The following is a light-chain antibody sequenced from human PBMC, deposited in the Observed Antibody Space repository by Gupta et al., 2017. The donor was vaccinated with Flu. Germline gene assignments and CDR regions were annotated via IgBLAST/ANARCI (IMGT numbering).Light chain of an antibody. Sequence: EIVMTQSPATLSVSPGETATLSCRASQSISSNLAWFQQKPGQAPRLLIFDASTRATGIPARFSGSGSGTEFTLTISSLKSEDFAVYYCQQDNNWPPWTVGQGTKVEMK. CDR3: QQDNNWPPWT. V-gene: IGKV3-15*01. CDR2: DAS. J-gene: IGKJ1*01. CDR1: QSISSN.